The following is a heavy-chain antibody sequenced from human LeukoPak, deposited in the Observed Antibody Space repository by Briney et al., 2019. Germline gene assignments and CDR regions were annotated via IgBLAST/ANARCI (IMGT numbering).Heavy chain of an antibody. CDR2: IYTSGST. Sequence: SETLSLTCTVSGGSISSYYWSWIRQPAGKGLEWIGRIYTSGSTNYNPSLKSRVTMSVDTSKNQFFLKLSSVTAADTAVYYCARDRYYYDSSGYYYIFDYWGQGTLVTVSS. CDR1: GGSISSYY. CDR3: ARDRYYYDSSGYYYIFDY. V-gene: IGHV4-4*07. D-gene: IGHD3-22*01. J-gene: IGHJ4*02.